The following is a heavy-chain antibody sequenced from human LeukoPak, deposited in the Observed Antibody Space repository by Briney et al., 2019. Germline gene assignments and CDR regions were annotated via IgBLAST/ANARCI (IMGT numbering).Heavy chain of an antibody. D-gene: IGHD3-22*01. CDR3: ARQRRITMIVVVITNYWYFDL. CDR2: VYRSGNT. V-gene: IGHV4-4*07. J-gene: IGHJ2*01. CDR1: GGSISTYY. Sequence: SETLSLTCSVSGGSISTYYWSWIRQPAGKGLEWIGRVYRSGNTNYNPSLQSRVTMSVDTSKNQISLKLSSVTAADTAVYYCARQRRITMIVVVITNYWYFDLWGRGTLVTVSS.